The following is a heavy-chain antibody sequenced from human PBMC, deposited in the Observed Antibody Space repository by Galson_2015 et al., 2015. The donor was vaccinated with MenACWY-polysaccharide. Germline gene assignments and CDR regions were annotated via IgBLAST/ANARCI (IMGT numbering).Heavy chain of an antibody. CDR3: ATPGGRDY. V-gene: IGHV1-2*02. Sequence: SVKVSCKASGYSFNDNYIHWVRQAPGQGLEWMGWIHPKSGGTQYAQKFQGRVTMTRGTSISTSYMELSRLRPDDTAVYYCATPGGRDYWGQGTLVTVSS. D-gene: IGHD4-23*01. CDR2: IHPKSGGT. CDR1: GYSFNDNY. J-gene: IGHJ4*02.